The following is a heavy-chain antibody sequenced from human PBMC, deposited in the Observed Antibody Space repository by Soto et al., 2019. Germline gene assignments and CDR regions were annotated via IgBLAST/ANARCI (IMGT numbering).Heavy chain of an antibody. CDR3: ARHGYSSSWHYYYYGMDV. CDR2: IYPGDSDT. Sequence: GESLKISCKGSGYSFTSYWIGWVRQMPGKGLGWMGIIYPGDSDTRYSPSFRGQVTISADKSISTAYLQWSSLKASDTAMYYCARHGYSSSWHYYYYGMDVWGQGTTVTVSS. D-gene: IGHD6-13*01. CDR1: GYSFTSYW. J-gene: IGHJ6*02. V-gene: IGHV5-51*01.